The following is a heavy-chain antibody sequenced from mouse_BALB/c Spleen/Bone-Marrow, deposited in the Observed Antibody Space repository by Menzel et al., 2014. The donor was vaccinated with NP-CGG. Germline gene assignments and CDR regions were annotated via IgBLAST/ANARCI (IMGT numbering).Heavy chain of an antibody. CDR1: GFNIKDTY. Sequence: VQLQQSGAELVKPGASVKLSCTASGFNIKDTYMHWVKQRPEQGLEWIGRIDPANGNTKYDPKFQGKATITADTSSNTAYLQLSSLTSEVTAVYYGSSYAMDYWGQGTSVTVSS. CDR2: IDPANGNT. V-gene: IGHV14-3*02. CDR3: SSYAMDY. J-gene: IGHJ4*01.